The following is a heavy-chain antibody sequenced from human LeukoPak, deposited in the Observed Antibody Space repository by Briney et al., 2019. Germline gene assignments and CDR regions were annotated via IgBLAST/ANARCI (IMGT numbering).Heavy chain of an antibody. CDR2: IIPIFGTA. Sequence: SVKVSCKASGGTFSCYAISWVRQAPRQGLEWMGGIIPIFGTANYAQKFQGRVTITTDESTSTAYMELSSLRSEDTAVYYCARGFAIVGANYFDYWGQGTLVTVSS. D-gene: IGHD1-26*01. V-gene: IGHV1-69*05. CDR3: ARGFAIVGANYFDY. CDR1: GGTFSCYA. J-gene: IGHJ4*02.